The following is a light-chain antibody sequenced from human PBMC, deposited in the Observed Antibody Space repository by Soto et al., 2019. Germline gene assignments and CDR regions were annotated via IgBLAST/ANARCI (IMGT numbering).Light chain of an antibody. CDR1: SNDVGTYNL. CDR2: EAS. CDR3: CSYGRSVV. J-gene: IGLJ2*01. Sequence: QSALTQPASVSGSPGQSITISCTGISNDVGTYNLVSWYQHHPGKAPKLIIYEASKWPSGVPNRFSGSKSGNTASLTISGLHAEDGADYYRCSYGRSVVFGGGTKLTLL. V-gene: IGLV2-23*01.